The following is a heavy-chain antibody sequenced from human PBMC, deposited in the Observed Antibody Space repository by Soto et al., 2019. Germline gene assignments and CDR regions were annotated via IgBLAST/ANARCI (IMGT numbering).Heavy chain of an antibody. V-gene: IGHV4-34*02. D-gene: IGHD3-10*01. CDR1: SESFSASY. CDR3: ATGRGADNY. Sequence: QVQLQQWGAGLLKPSETMSLTCAIYSESFSASYWSWIRQTPGKGLEWLGEINDSGSTQYNPSLQGRLSISVDTSNYQFSVILRSVTAADTAVYYCATGRGADNYCGQGTLVTVAS. J-gene: IGHJ4*02. CDR2: INDSGST.